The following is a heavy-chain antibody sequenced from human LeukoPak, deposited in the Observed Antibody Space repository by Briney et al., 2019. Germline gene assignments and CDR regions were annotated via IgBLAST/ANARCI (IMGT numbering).Heavy chain of an antibody. V-gene: IGHV1-18*01. CDR1: GDTFKNYH. CDR3: ARVFEVLSRYCSGGSCYSGGWFDP. J-gene: IGHJ5*02. CDR2: ISAYNGNT. D-gene: IGHD2-15*01. Sequence: ASVKVSCKVFGDTFKNYHISWVRQAPGQGLEWMGWISAYNGNTNYAQKLQGRVTMTTDTSTSTAYMELRSLRSDDTAVYYCARVFEVLSRYCSGGSCYSGGWFDPWGQGTLVTVSS.